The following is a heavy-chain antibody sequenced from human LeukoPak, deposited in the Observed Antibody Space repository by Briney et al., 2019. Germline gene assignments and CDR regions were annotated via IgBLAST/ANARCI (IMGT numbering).Heavy chain of an antibody. J-gene: IGHJ4*02. D-gene: IGHD6-19*01. V-gene: IGHV1-18*01. CDR3: ALYSSGWNFDY. CDR2: ISAYNGNT. Sequence: ASVTVSCKASGYTFTSYGITWVRQAPGQGLEWMGWISAYNGNTNYAQKLQGRVTMTTDTSTSTAYMELRSLRSDDTAVYYCALYSSGWNFDYWGQGTPVTVSS. CDR1: GYTFTSYG.